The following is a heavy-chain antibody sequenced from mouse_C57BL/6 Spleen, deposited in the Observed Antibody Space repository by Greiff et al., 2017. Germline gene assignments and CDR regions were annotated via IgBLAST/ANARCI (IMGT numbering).Heavy chain of an antibody. J-gene: IGHJ1*03. CDR1: GFSLTSDG. CDR3: AKTYSNHRYWYYGV. D-gene: IGHD2-5*01. V-gene: IGHV2-3*01. CDR2: IWGDGGT. Sequence: QVQLKESGPGLVAPSQSLSITCTVSGFSLTSDGVRWVRQPPGKGLEWLGVIWGDGGTNDHSALISRLSISKDNSKCQVFLKLNRLQTGDTATYYCAKTYSNHRYWYYGVWGTGPTVTVAS.